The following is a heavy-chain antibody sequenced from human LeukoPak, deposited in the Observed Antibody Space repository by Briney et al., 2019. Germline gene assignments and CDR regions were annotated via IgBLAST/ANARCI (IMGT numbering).Heavy chain of an antibody. D-gene: IGHD6-19*01. V-gene: IGHV1-18*01. CDR3: ARDSPSRSSGWYGGDY. J-gene: IGHJ4*02. CDR2: ISAYNGNT. Sequence: ASVKVSCKGSGYTFTSYGISWVRQAPGQGLEWMGWISAYNGNTNYAQKLQGSVTMTTDTSTGTAYMVLRSLRSDDTAVYYCARDSPSRSSGWYGGDYWGQGTLVTVSS. CDR1: GYTFTSYG.